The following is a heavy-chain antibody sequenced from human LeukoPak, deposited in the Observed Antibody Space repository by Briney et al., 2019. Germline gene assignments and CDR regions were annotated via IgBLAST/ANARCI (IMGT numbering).Heavy chain of an antibody. J-gene: IGHJ4*02. CDR2: IRYDGSNK. D-gene: IGHD3-10*01. V-gene: IGHV3-30*02. Sequence: GGSLRLSCAASGFTFSSYGMHWVRQAPGKGLEWVAFIRYDGSNKYYADSVKGRFTISRDNSKNTLYLQMNSLRAEDTAVYYCAREWYYGSGSYRPAGYYFDYWGQGTLVTVSS. CDR1: GFTFSSYG. CDR3: AREWYYGSGSYRPAGYYFDY.